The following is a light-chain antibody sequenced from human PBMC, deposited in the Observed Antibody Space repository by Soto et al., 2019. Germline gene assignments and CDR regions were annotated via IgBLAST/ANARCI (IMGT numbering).Light chain of an antibody. Sequence: DIQMTQSPSTLYASVGDRVTITCRASQSIGASLAWFQQKPGKAPNLLIYKASSLESGVPSRFSGSGSGTEFTLTISTLQPDDFATYHCQQYNRSPLTFGGGTKVEIK. CDR3: QQYNRSPLT. J-gene: IGKJ4*01. CDR2: KAS. V-gene: IGKV1-5*03. CDR1: QSIGAS.